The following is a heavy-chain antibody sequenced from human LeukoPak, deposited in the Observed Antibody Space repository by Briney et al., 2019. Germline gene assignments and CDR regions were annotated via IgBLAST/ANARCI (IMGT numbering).Heavy chain of an antibody. D-gene: IGHD5-12*01. J-gene: IGHJ4*02. CDR1: GFTFDDYA. CDR3: AKGDMAATYAFDY. V-gene: IGHV3-9*01. CDR2: ISWNSGSI. Sequence: PGGSLRLSCAASGFTFDDYAMHWVRQAPGKGLEWVSGISWNSGSIGYADSVKGRFTISRDNAKNSLHLQMNSLRAEDTALYYCAKGDMAATYAFDYWGQGTLVTVSS.